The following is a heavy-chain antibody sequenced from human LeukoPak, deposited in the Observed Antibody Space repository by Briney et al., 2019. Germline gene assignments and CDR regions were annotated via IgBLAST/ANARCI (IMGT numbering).Heavy chain of an antibody. D-gene: IGHD5-18*01. CDR2: INHSGST. CDR3: ASRDTATGLD. Sequence: SETLSLTCAVYSGSFSGHYWSWIRQPPGKGLEWIGEINHSGSTNYNPSLKSRVTISVDTSKNQFSLKLSSVTAADTAVYYCASRDTATGLDWGQGTLVTVSS. V-gene: IGHV4-34*01. CDR1: SGSFSGHY. J-gene: IGHJ4*02.